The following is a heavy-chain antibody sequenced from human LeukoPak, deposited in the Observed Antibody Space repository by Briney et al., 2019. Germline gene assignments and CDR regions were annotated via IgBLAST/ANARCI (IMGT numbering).Heavy chain of an antibody. CDR2: ISGSGGST. D-gene: IGHD3-22*01. V-gene: IGHV3-23*01. Sequence: GALRLSCAASGFTFSSYAMSWVRQAPGKGLEWVSAISGSGGSTYYADSVKGRFTISRDNSKNTLYLQMNSLRAEDTAVYYCAGKLARRYYYDSSGYYYYAFDIWGQGTMVTVSS. J-gene: IGHJ3*02. CDR1: GFTFSSYA. CDR3: AGKLARRYYYDSSGYYYYAFDI.